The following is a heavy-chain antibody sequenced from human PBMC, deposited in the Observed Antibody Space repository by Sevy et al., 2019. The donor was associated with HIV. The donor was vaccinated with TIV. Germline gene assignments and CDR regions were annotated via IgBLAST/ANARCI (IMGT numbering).Heavy chain of an antibody. V-gene: IGHV3-30-3*01. CDR2: ISYDGSNK. J-gene: IGHJ5*02. Sequence: GGSLRLSCAASGFTFINYAMHWVRQAPGKGLEWVAVISYDGSNKYYADSVKGRFTISRDNSKNTLYLQMNSLRAEDTAVYYCARTYPMVRGVNYWFDPWGQGTLVTVSS. CDR1: GFTFINYA. D-gene: IGHD3-10*01. CDR3: ARTYPMVRGVNYWFDP.